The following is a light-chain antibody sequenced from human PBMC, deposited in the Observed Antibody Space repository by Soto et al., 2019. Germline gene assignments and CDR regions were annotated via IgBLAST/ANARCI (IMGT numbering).Light chain of an antibody. CDR2: LNSDGSH. CDR3: QTWASGIEV. J-gene: IGLJ2*01. CDR1: SGHSSYA. V-gene: IGLV4-69*01. Sequence: QSVLTQSPSASASLGASVKLTCTLCSGHSSYAIAWHQQQPEKGPRYLMKLNSDGSHSKGDGIPDRFSGSSSGAERYLTISSLQSEDEADYYCQTWASGIEVFGGGTKVTVL.